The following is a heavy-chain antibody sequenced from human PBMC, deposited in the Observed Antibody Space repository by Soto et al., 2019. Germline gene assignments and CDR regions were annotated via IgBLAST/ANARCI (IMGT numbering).Heavy chain of an antibody. Sequence: WASVKVSCKASGFTFTSSAVQWVRQARGQRLEWIGWIVVGSGNTNYAQKFQERVTITRDMSTSTAYMELSSLRSEDTAVYYCAASSIKRDSSSWTAKGFDPSGQGTLVT. V-gene: IGHV1-58*01. CDR2: IVVGSGNT. J-gene: IGHJ5*02. CDR3: AASSIKRDSSSWTAKGFDP. CDR1: GFTFTSSA. D-gene: IGHD6-13*01.